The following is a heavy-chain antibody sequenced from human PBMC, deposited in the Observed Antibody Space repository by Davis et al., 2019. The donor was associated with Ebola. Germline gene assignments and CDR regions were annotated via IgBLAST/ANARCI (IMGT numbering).Heavy chain of an antibody. CDR2: ISKDGSSK. CDR3: AKESVRDTMIWGFDS. Sequence: GESLKISCTASGFTFGDYAMSWFRQAPGKGLEWVAVISKDGSSKYYADPVKGRFTISRDNSKNTLYLQMNSLRADDTALYSCAKESVRDTMIWGFDSWGQGTLVTVSS. V-gene: IGHV3-30*04. D-gene: IGHD3-10*01. CDR1: GFTFGDYA. J-gene: IGHJ4*02.